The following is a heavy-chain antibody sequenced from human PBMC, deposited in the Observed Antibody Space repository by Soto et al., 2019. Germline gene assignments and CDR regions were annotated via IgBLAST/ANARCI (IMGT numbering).Heavy chain of an antibody. V-gene: IGHV4-31*03. CDR2: IYYTGSS. CDR1: GGSISSGGYY. J-gene: IGHJ4*02. Sequence: PSETLSLTCTVSGGSISSGGYYWSWIRQHPGKGLEWIGFIYYTGSSFYNPSLKSRFTISVDTSKNQFSLTLSSATAADTAVYYCARSIVGGNSRQGLGYWGQGTLVTVSS. CDR3: ARSIVGGNSRQGLGY. D-gene: IGHD1-26*01.